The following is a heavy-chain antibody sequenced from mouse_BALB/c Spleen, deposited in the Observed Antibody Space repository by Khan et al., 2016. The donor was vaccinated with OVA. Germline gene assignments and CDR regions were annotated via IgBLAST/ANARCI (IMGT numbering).Heavy chain of an antibody. D-gene: IGHD1-1*01. CDR3: ARVYGGDFDY. Sequence: EVKLQESGPGLVKPSQSLSLTCTVTGYSITSDYAWNWIRQSPGNKLEWMGFISYSGNTNYNPSLKSRNSITLDTTKNRFFLQLNSVTIEDTATYYCARVYGGDFDYWGQGTTLTISS. J-gene: IGHJ2*01. CDR2: ISYSGNT. CDR1: GYSITSDYA. V-gene: IGHV3-2*02.